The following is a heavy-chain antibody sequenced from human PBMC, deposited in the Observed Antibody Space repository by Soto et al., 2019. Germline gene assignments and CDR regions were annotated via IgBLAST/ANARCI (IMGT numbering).Heavy chain of an antibody. CDR1: GFTFNSYA. CDR2: ISDIGGTT. Sequence: EVQLLESGGGLVQPGGSLRLSCAASGFTFNSYAMSWVRQAPGKGLEWVSVISDIGGTTYYADSVKGRFTISRDNSKNTLYLQMNSLRAEDTAVYYCAREYSSAWETFDYWGQGTLVTVSS. V-gene: IGHV3-23*01. D-gene: IGHD6-19*01. CDR3: AREYSSAWETFDY. J-gene: IGHJ4*02.